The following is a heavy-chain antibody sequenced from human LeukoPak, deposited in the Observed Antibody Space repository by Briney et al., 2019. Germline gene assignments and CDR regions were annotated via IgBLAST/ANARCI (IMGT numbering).Heavy chain of an antibody. CDR1: GGSISSGDYY. CDR2: IYYSGST. V-gene: IGHV4-30-4*01. D-gene: IGHD6-13*01. Sequence: PSETLSLTCTVSGGSISSGDYYWSWIRQPPGKGLEWIGYIYYSGSTYYNPSLKSRVTISVDTSKNQFSLKLSSVTAADTAVYYCARDLAAAGHGAFDYWGQGTLVTVSS. CDR3: ARDLAAAGHGAFDY. J-gene: IGHJ4*02.